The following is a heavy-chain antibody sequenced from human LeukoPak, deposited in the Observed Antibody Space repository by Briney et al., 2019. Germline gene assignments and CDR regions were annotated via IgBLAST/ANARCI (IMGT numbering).Heavy chain of an antibody. CDR3: AREGFCTGSKCPAEY. Sequence: AASVKVSCKASGYTFTGYYMHWVRQAPGQGLEWMGWINPNTGGTNSAQKFQGRVTMTRDTPISTAYMELKRLSSDDTAVYFCAREGFCTGSKCPAEYWGQGTLVTVSS. CDR2: INPNTGGT. D-gene: IGHD2-8*02. J-gene: IGHJ4*02. V-gene: IGHV1-2*02. CDR1: GYTFTGYY.